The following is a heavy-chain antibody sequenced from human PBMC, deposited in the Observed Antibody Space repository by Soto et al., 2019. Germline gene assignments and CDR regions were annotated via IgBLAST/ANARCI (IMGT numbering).Heavy chain of an antibody. CDR1: GFTFSSYS. Sequence: GGSLRLSCAASGFTFSSYSMNWVRQAPGKGLEWVSSISSSSSYIYYADSVKGRFTISRDNAKNSLYLQMNSLRAEDTAVYYCARDDRSDTGPSWIAVAGNDAFDIWGQGTMVTVSS. CDR2: ISSSSSYI. J-gene: IGHJ3*02. CDR3: ARDDRSDTGPSWIAVAGNDAFDI. D-gene: IGHD6-19*01. V-gene: IGHV3-21*01.